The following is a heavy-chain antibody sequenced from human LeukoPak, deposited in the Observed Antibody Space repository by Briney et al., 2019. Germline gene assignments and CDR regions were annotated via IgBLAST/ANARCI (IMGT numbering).Heavy chain of an antibody. CDR2: INWNGGST. CDR3: ARVATVTTWGDLYYYYYMDV. D-gene: IGHD4-17*01. CDR1: GFTFDDYG. V-gene: IGHV3-20*04. J-gene: IGHJ6*03. Sequence: TGGSLRLSCAASGFTFDDYGMSWVRHAPGKGLEWVSGINWNGGSTVYADSVKGRFTISRDKGKNSLYLQMNGLRAEDTALYYCARVATVTTWGDLYYYYYMDVWGKGTTVTVSS.